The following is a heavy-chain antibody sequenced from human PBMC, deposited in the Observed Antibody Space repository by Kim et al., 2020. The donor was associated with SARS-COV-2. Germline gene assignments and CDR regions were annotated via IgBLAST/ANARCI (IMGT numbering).Heavy chain of an antibody. Sequence: GESLKISCKGSGYSFTTYWIGWVRQMPGKGLEWMGIIYPGDSDTRYSPSFQGQVTISADKSISTAYLQWSSLKTSDTAMYYCAGPCKSGSSDPPCDYWGQGTLDTVSS. V-gene: IGHV5-51*01. J-gene: IGHJ4*02. CDR2: IYPGDSDT. CDR1: GYSFTTYW. CDR3: AGPCKSGSSDPPCDY. D-gene: IGHD6-6*01.